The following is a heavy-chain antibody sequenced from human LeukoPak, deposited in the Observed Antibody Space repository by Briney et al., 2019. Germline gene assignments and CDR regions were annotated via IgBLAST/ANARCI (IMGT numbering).Heavy chain of an antibody. J-gene: IGHJ4*02. D-gene: IGHD5-18*01. CDR1: GGSISSGNW. Sequence: SETLSLTCAVSGGSISSGNWWTWVGQPPRKGLEWIGEIYHSGSTNYNPSLKSRVTISVDKSKNQFSLKLSSVTAADTAFYYCAREGMGGYNYAAWGQGTLVTVSS. V-gene: IGHV4-4*02. CDR2: IYHSGST. CDR3: AREGMGGYNYAA.